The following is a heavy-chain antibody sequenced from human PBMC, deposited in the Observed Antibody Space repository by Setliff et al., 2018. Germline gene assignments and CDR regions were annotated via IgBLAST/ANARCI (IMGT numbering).Heavy chain of an antibody. D-gene: IGHD3-22*01. J-gene: IGHJ6*03. CDR1: GGTFSTYG. Sequence: ASVKVSCKASGGTFSTYGITWVRQAPGQGLEWVGGIMPIFGTINYAQKFQGRVTITADESTSTVYMELSSLRSDDTALYYCAREEGYYYDSTDYYYYMDVWGKGTTVTISS. CDR3: AREEGYYYDSTDYYYYMDV. V-gene: IGHV1-69*13. CDR2: IMPIFGTI.